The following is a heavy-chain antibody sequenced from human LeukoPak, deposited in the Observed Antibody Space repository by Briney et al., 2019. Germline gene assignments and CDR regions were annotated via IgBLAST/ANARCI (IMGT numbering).Heavy chain of an antibody. J-gene: IGHJ4*02. Sequence: PSETLSLTCTVSGGSISSYCWSWIRQPPGKGLEWIGYVCYSGSTNYNPSLKSRVTISVDTSKNQFSLKLTSVTAADTAVYFCARGLGKTMIRGVIVTDYWGQGTLVTVSS. CDR3: ARGLGKTMIRGVIVTDY. CDR2: VCYSGST. CDR1: GGSISSYC. D-gene: IGHD3-10*01. V-gene: IGHV4-59*01.